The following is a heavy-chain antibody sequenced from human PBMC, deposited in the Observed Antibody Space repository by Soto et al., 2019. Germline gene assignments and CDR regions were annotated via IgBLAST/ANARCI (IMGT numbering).Heavy chain of an antibody. CDR2: IKQDGSEK. D-gene: IGHD3-3*01. Sequence: EVQLVESGGGLVQPGGSLRLSCAASGFTFSSYWMSWVRQAPGKGLEWVANIKQDGSEKYYVDSVKGRFTISRDNAKNPLYLQMNSLRAEDTAVYYCARGVGVLEWLLLPYYFDYWGQGTLVTVSS. CDR1: GFTFSSYW. J-gene: IGHJ4*02. CDR3: ARGVGVLEWLLLPYYFDY. V-gene: IGHV3-7*03.